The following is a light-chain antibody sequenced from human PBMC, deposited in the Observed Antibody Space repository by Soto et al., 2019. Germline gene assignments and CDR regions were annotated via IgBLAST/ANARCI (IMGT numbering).Light chain of an antibody. CDR1: QSVSSN. Sequence: EIVMTQSPATLSVSPGERATLSCRASQSVSSNLAWYQHKPGQAPRLLIYGAPTRASGIPARFSGSGSGTEFTLAISSLQPEDFAVYYCQQYTNWPPETFGQGTKV. CDR2: GAP. V-gene: IGKV3-15*01. CDR3: QQYTNWPPET. J-gene: IGKJ1*01.